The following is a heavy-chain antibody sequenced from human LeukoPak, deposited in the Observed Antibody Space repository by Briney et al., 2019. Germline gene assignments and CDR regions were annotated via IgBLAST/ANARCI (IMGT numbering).Heavy chain of an antibody. D-gene: IGHD3-22*01. V-gene: IGHV1-24*01. Sequence: ASVKVSCKVSGYTLTELSMHWVRQAPGKGLEWMGGFDPEDSETIYAQKFQGRVTMTEDTSTDTAYMELSSLRSEDTAVYYCATVLYDSSGYPHYWGQGTLVTVSS. J-gene: IGHJ4*02. CDR3: ATVLYDSSGYPHY. CDR1: GYTLTELS. CDR2: FDPEDSET.